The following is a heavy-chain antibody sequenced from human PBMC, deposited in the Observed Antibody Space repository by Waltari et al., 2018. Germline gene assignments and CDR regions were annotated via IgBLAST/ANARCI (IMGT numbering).Heavy chain of an antibody. J-gene: IGHJ4*02. D-gene: IGHD3-9*01. Sequence: QVQLVQSGAEVKKPGSSVKVSCKASGGTFSSYAISWVRQAPGQGLEWMGGIIPIFGTANYAQKFQGRVTITTDESTSTAYMELSSLRSEDTAVYYCARTQRDLRYFDWLLQGTWYYFDYWGQGTLVTVSS. CDR3: ARTQRDLRYFDWLLQGTWYYFDY. CDR1: GGTFSSYA. V-gene: IGHV1-69*05. CDR2: IIPIFGTA.